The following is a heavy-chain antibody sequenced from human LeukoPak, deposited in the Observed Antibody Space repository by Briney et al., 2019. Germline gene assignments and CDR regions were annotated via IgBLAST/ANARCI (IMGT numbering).Heavy chain of an antibody. CDR3: ARIPSGDVDTAMVMYYHYGMDV. J-gene: IGHJ6*02. CDR2: IIPLFGIV. CDR1: GGTFSSHT. Sequence: ASVKVSCKASGGTFSSHTISWVRQAPEQGLEWMGRIIPLFGIVNYAQKFQDRVTITADKSTSTAYMEVSSLRSEDTAVYYCARIPSGDVDTAMVMYYHYGMDVWGQGTTVTVS. D-gene: IGHD5-18*01. V-gene: IGHV1-69*02.